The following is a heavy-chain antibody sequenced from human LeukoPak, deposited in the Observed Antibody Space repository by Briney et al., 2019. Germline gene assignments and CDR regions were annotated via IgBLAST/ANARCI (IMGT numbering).Heavy chain of an antibody. J-gene: IGHJ3*02. CDR2: ISGSGVSA. V-gene: IGHV3-23*01. D-gene: IGHD1-26*01. Sequence: GGSLRLSCAASGFTFTSYGMHWLRQAPGKGLEWVSAISGSGVSAYYADSVKGRFTISRDNSKNTMYLQMNSLRAEDTAIYYCARVGSESYERYGFDIWGQGTMVTVSS. CDR3: ARVGSESYERYGFDI. CDR1: GFTFTSYG.